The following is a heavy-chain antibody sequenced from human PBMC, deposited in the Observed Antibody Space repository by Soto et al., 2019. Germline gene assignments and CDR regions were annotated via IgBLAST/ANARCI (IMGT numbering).Heavy chain of an antibody. J-gene: IGHJ6*02. D-gene: IGHD4-17*01. CDR2: IYYSGST. CDR1: GGSISSGGYY. V-gene: IGHV4-31*03. Sequence: PSETLSLTCTVSGGSISSGGYYWIWIRQHPGKGLEWIGYIYYSGSTYYNPSLKSRVTISVDTSKNQFSLKLSSVTAADTAVYYCAKDILAQGDYVKYYYYYGMDVWGQGTTVTVSS. CDR3: AKDILAQGDYVKYYYYYGMDV.